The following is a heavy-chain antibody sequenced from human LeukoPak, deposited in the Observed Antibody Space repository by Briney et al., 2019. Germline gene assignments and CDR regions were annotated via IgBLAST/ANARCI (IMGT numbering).Heavy chain of an antibody. CDR2: IWYDGSKK. Sequence: GGSLRLSCAASGFTFSSYGMHWVRQAPGKGLEWVAVIWYDGSKKLYADSVKGRFTISRDISKSTLYLQMNRLRAEDTAVYYCARGSGGSCFDYWGQGTRITVSS. J-gene: IGHJ4*02. V-gene: IGHV3-33*01. CDR1: GFTFSSYG. D-gene: IGHD2-15*01. CDR3: ARGSGGSCFDY.